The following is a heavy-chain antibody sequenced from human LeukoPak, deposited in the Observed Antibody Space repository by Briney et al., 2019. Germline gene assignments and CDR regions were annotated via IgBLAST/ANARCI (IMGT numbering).Heavy chain of an antibody. J-gene: IGHJ6*02. D-gene: IGHD4-17*01. CDR3: AKALRDYYCYGMDV. CDR1: GFTFDDYA. V-gene: IGHV3-9*01. CDR2: ISWNSGSI. Sequence: GGSLRLSCAASGFTFDDYAMHWVRQAPGKGLEWVSGISWNSGSIGYADSVKGRFTISRDNAKNSLYLQMNSLRAEDTALYYCAKALRDYYCYGMDVWGQGTTVTVSS.